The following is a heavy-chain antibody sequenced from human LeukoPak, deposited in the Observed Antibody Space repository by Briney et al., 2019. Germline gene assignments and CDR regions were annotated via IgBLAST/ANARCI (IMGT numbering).Heavy chain of an antibody. J-gene: IGHJ4*02. V-gene: IGHV4-39*01. CDR3: ARQNRPYIFSDY. CDR1: GGSISSSSYY. Sequence: SETLSLTCTVSGGSISSSSYYWGWLRQPPGKGLEWIGSIYYSGSTYYNPSLKSRVTISVDTSKNQFSLKLSSVTAADTAVYYCARQNRPYIFSDYWGQGTLVTVSS. D-gene: IGHD3-9*01. CDR2: IYYSGST.